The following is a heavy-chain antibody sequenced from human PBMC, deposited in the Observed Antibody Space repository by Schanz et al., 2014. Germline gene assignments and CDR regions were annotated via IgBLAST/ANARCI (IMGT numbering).Heavy chain of an antibody. CDR3: ARIGGSVFDY. D-gene: IGHD3-10*01. Sequence: DVQLLESGGGLVQPGGSLRLSCAASGFSFGTYAMSWVRQAPGKGLLWVSAISGSGGSTYYADSVKGRFTISRDNSKNTLYLQMNSLRAEDTAVYYCARIGGSVFDYWAQGTLVTVSS. CDR2: ISGSGGST. CDR1: GFSFGTYA. V-gene: IGHV3-23*01. J-gene: IGHJ4*02.